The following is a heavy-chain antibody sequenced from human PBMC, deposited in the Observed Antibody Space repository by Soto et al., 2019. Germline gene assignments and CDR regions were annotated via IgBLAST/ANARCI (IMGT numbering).Heavy chain of an antibody. CDR2: IWYDGSNK. CDR3: ARWKASSSWYYFDY. J-gene: IGHJ4*02. V-gene: IGHV3-33*01. CDR1: GFTFSSYG. D-gene: IGHD6-13*01. Sequence: QAQLVESGGGVVQPGRSLRLSCAASGFTFSSYGMHWVRQAPGKGLEWVAVIWYDGSNKYYADSVKGRFTISRDNSKNTLYLQMNSLRAEDTAVYYCARWKASSSWYYFDYWGQGTLVTVSS.